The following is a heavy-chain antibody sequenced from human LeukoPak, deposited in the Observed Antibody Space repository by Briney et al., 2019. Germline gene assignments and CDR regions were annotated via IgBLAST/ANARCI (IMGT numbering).Heavy chain of an antibody. CDR2: ISNIGNYI. CDR1: GFTFSDYY. Sequence: GGSLRLSCAASGFTFSDYYMSWIRQAPGKGLEWVSSISNIGNYIYNADSVRGRFTISRDNAKNSLYLQMNSLRAEDTAVYYCARDRMITSGGVIDDWFDPWGQGIPVTVSS. CDR3: ARDRMITSGGVIDDWFDP. D-gene: IGHD3-16*02. J-gene: IGHJ5*02. V-gene: IGHV3-11*04.